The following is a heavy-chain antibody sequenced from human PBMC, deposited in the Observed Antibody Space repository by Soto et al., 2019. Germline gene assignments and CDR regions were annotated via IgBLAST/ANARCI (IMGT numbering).Heavy chain of an antibody. Sequence: ASVKVSCKASGYTFTSYAMHWVRQAPGQRLEWMGWINAGNGNTKYSQKFQGRVTITRDTSATTAYMELSSLRSEDTAVYYCAAGEIVVVTKPFDYWGQGTLVTVSS. V-gene: IGHV1-3*01. D-gene: IGHD3-22*01. CDR1: GYTFTSYA. J-gene: IGHJ4*02. CDR2: INAGNGNT. CDR3: AAGEIVVVTKPFDY.